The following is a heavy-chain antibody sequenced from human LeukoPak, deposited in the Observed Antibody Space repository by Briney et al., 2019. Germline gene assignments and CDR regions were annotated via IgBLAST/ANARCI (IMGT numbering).Heavy chain of an antibody. V-gene: IGHV3-7*03. D-gene: IGHD2-8*01. CDR2: IKQDGSEK. CDR3: AKVQGYCTNGVCSDYYYYGMDV. J-gene: IGHJ6*02. CDR1: GFTFSSYW. Sequence: GGSLRLSCAASGFTFSSYWMSWVRQAPGKELEWVANIKQDGSEKYYVDSVKGRFTISRDNAKNSLYLQMNSLRAEDTAVYYCAKVQGYCTNGVCSDYYYYGMDVWGQGTTVTVSS.